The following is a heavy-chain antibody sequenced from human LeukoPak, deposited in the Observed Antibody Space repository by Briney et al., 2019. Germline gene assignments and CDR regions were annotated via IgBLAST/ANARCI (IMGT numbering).Heavy chain of an antibody. V-gene: IGHV3-21*01. D-gene: IGHD6-19*01. Sequence: GGSLRLSCAASGFTFSSYSMNWVRQAPGKGLEWVSSISSSSSYIYYADSVKGRFTISKDNAKNSLYLQMNSLRAEDTAVYYCARAVAGHFDYWGQGTLVTVSS. CDR1: GFTFSSYS. J-gene: IGHJ4*02. CDR2: ISSSSSYI. CDR3: ARAVAGHFDY.